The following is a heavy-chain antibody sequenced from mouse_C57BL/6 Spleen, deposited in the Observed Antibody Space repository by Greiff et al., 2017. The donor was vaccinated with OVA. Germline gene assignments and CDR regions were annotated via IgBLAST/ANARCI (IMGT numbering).Heavy chain of an antibody. J-gene: IGHJ2*01. CDR3: ERLEKGITTVVATEGLDY. CDR1: GYTFTSYG. D-gene: IGHD1-1*01. CDR2: IYPRSGNT. V-gene: IGHV1-81*01. Sequence: QVQLQQSGAELARPGASVKLSCKASGYTFTSYGISWVKQRTGQGLEWIGEIYPRSGNTYYNEKFKGKATLTADKSSSTAYMELRSLTSEDSAVYVCERLEKGITTVVATEGLDYWGQGTTLTVSS.